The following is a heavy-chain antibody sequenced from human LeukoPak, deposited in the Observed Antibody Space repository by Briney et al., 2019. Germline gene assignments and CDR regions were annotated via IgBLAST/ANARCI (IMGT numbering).Heavy chain of an antibody. J-gene: IGHJ5*02. V-gene: IGHV1-2*02. CDR2: INPNSGGT. CDR3: AVLRYFDWLLFGGQDEGYNWFDP. D-gene: IGHD3-9*01. Sequence: ASVKVSCKASGYTFTGYYMHWVRQAPGQGLEWMGWINPNSGGTNYAQKFQGRVTMTRDTSISTAYMELSRLRSDDTAVYYCAVLRYFDWLLFGGQDEGYNWFDPWGQGTLVTVSS. CDR1: GYTFTGYY.